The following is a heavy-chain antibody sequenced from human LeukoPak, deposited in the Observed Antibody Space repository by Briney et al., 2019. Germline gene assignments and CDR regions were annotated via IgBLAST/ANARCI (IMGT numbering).Heavy chain of an antibody. D-gene: IGHD6-6*01. J-gene: IGHJ4*02. V-gene: IGHV3-53*01. CDR3: ARDQRVAGSIAVDY. Sequence: GGSLRLSCAASGFTVSSNYMSWVRQAPGKGLEWVSVIYSGGSTYYADSVKGRFTISRDNAKNSLYLQMNSLRAEDTAVYYCARDQRVAGSIAVDYWGQGTLVTVSS. CDR1: GFTVSSNY. CDR2: IYSGGST.